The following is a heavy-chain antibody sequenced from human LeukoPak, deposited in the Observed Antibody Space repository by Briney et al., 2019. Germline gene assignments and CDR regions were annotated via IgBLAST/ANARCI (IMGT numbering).Heavy chain of an antibody. D-gene: IGHD3-10*01. Sequence: SETLSLTCTVSGGSISSGSYYWSWIRQPAGKGLEWIGRIYTSGSTNYNPSLKSRVTISVDTSKNQFSLKLSSVTAADTAVYYCARHGLWFGELFRNWFDPWGQGTLVTVSS. CDR3: ARHGLWFGELFRNWFDP. J-gene: IGHJ5*02. CDR2: IYTSGST. CDR1: GGSISSGSYY. V-gene: IGHV4-61*02.